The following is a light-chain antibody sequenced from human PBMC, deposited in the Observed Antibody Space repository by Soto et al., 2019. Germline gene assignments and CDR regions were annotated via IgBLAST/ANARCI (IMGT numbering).Light chain of an antibody. CDR2: GAS. J-gene: IGKJ3*01. Sequence: EIVLMQSPDTLSLCPGERATLSCRASETISNHYIAWYQQKPGQAPRLLIFGASTRATGIPDRFSGSWSGTDFTLTISRLEPEDFAVYYCQNFGDSPFTFGPGTKVNIK. CDR3: QNFGDSPFT. CDR1: ETISNHY. V-gene: IGKV3-20*01.